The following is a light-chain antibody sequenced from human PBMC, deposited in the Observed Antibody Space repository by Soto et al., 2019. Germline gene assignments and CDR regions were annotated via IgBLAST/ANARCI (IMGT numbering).Light chain of an antibody. CDR1: QGISSY. Sequence: AIRMTQSPSSLSASTGDRVTITCRASQGISSYLAWYQQKPGKAPKLLIYVASTLQSGVPSRFSGSGSGTDFTLTISCLQSEDFATYYCQQYYSYSTFGQGTKVDIK. V-gene: IGKV1-8*01. CDR3: QQYYSYST. J-gene: IGKJ1*01. CDR2: VAS.